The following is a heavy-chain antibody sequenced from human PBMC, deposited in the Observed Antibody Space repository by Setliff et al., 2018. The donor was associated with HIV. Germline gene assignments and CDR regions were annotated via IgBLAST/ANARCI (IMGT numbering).Heavy chain of an antibody. J-gene: IGHJ4*02. D-gene: IGHD3-22*01. CDR3: ARASYYYDSSGWVDY. V-gene: IGHV3-48*04. CDR2: ISSRSSTI. CDR1: GFTFTMYS. Sequence: GGSLRLSCGASGFTFTMYSMNWVRQVPGKGLEWVSHISSRSSTIYYADSVKGRLTISRDNAKNSLYLQMNSLRAEDTAVYYCARASYYYDSSGWVDYWGQGTLVTVSS.